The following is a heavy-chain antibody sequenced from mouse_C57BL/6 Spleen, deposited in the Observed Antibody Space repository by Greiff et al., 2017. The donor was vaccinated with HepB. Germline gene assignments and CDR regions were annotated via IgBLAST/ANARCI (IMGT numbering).Heavy chain of an antibody. V-gene: IGHV1-53*01. D-gene: IGHD1-1*01. CDR1: GYTFASYW. CDR2: INPSNGGT. CDR3: ARGEAYYGYAMDY. Sequence: QVQLQQPGTELVKPGASVKLSCKASGYTFASYWMHWVKQRPGQGLEWIGNINPSNGGTNYNEKFKSKATLTVDKSSSTAYMQLSSLTSEDSAVYYCARGEAYYGYAMDYWGQGTSVTVSS. J-gene: IGHJ4*01.